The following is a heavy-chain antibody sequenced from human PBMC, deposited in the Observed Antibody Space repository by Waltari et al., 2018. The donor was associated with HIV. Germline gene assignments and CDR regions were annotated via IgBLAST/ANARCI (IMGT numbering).Heavy chain of an antibody. Sequence: QGQMVQSGAEVKKPGASVKVSCKSSGYSFTGYYIHWVRRAPGHGLEWLGRTNPNSGATDYAPGFQGRVTMTRDTSIITAYMELRKLSSDDTVMYYCASRGSLLGWGGHPSADAFEIWGPGTMVTVSS. D-gene: IGHD3-16*01. CDR2: TNPNSGAT. V-gene: IGHV1-2*05. J-gene: IGHJ3*02. CDR1: GYSFTGYY. CDR3: ASRGSLLGWGGHPSADAFEI.